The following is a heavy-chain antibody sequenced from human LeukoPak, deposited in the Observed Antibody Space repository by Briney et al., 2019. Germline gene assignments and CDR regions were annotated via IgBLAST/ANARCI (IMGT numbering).Heavy chain of an antibody. Sequence: GGSLRLSCAASGFTFSSYWVHWVRQTPGKGLEWVSRINTDGSSTSYADSVKGRFTISRGNAKNTLYLQMNSLRDEDTVVYYCARAGTYKFEYWGQGTLVTVSS. D-gene: IGHD3-10*01. CDR1: GFTFSSYW. CDR3: ARAGTYKFEY. J-gene: IGHJ4*02. V-gene: IGHV3-74*01. CDR2: INTDGSST.